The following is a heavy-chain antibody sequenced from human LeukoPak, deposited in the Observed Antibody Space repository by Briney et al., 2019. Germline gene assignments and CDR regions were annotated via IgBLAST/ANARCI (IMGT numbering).Heavy chain of an antibody. V-gene: IGHV3-23*01. CDR2: ISGSGGST. J-gene: IGHJ4*02. Sequence: GGSLRLSCAASGFTFSSYSMNWVRQAPGKGLEWVSAISGSGGSTYYADSVKGRFTISRDNSKNTLYLQMNSLRAEDTAVYYCAKELLQMAVAGQCGYWGQGTLVTVSS. CDR1: GFTFSSYS. D-gene: IGHD6-19*01. CDR3: AKELLQMAVAGQCGY.